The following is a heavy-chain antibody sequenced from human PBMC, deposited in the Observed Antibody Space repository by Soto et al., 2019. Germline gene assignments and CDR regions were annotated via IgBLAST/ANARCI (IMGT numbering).Heavy chain of an antibody. J-gene: IGHJ4*02. V-gene: IGHV4-31*03. Sequence: SETLSLTCTVSGGSISSGGYYWSWIRQHPGKGPEWIGYIYYSGSTYYNPSLKSRVTISVDTSKNQFSLKLSSVTAADTAVYYCARVSRGFLPDDYWGQGTLVTVSS. CDR3: ARVSRGFLPDDY. D-gene: IGHD6-25*01. CDR1: GGSISSGGYY. CDR2: IYYSGST.